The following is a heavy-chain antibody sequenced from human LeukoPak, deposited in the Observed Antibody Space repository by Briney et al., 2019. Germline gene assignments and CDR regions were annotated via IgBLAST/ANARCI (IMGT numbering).Heavy chain of an antibody. CDR3: AKDRCTNGVCSPDI. CDR2: IRYDGSNK. D-gene: IGHD2-8*01. V-gene: IGHV3-30*02. J-gene: IGHJ3*02. Sequence: PGGSLRLFCAASGFTFSSYGMHWVRQAPGKGLEWVAFIRYDGSNKYYADSVKGRFTISRDNSKNTLYLQMNSLRAEDTAVYYCAKDRCTNGVCSPDIWGQGTMVTVSS. CDR1: GFTFSSYG.